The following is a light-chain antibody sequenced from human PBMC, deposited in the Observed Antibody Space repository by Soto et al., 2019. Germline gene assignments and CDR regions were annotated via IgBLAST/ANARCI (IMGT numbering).Light chain of an antibody. V-gene: IGLV4-69*01. Sequence: QPVLTQSPSASASLGASVKLTCTLSSGHSCYAIAWHQQQPERGPRYLMKLNSDGSHSKGDGIPDRFSGSSSGAQRYLAIPSRQSEDEADYYCQTWGTYVVFGGGTKLTVL. CDR3: QTWGTYVV. CDR2: LNSDGSH. J-gene: IGLJ2*01. CDR1: SGHSCYA.